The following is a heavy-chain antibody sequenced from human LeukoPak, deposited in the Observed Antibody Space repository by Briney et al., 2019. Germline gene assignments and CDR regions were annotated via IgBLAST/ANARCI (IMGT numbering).Heavy chain of an antibody. V-gene: IGHV3-23*01. Sequence: GGSLRLSCAASGFTFSSYGMHWVRQAPGKGLEWVSAISGSGGSTYYADSVKGRFTISRDNSKNTLYLQMNSLRAEDTAVYYCAKLRFLEWPYWYFDLWGRGTLVTVSS. D-gene: IGHD3-3*01. CDR1: GFTFSSYG. J-gene: IGHJ2*01. CDR3: AKLRFLEWPYWYFDL. CDR2: ISGSGGST.